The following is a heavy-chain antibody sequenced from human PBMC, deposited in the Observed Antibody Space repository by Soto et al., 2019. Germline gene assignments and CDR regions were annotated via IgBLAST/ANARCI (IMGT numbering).Heavy chain of an antibody. CDR1: GYTITSYA. CDR2: INAGNGNT. CDR3: ARAQHLEMATP. V-gene: IGHV1-3*01. Sequence: QVQLVQSGAEVKKPGASVKVSCKASGYTITSYAMQWVRQAPGQRLEWMGWINAGNGNTKYSQKFQGRVTITRDTSASTAYMELSSLRSEDTAVYYCARAQHLEMATPWGQGTLVTVSS. D-gene: IGHD5-12*01. J-gene: IGHJ4*02.